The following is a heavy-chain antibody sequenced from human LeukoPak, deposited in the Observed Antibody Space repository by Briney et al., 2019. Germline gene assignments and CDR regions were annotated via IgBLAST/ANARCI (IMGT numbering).Heavy chain of an antibody. Sequence: GGSLRLSCAASGFTFSSYSMNWVRQAPGKGLEWVSSISPTSSYIYYADSLKGRFTISRDNAKNSLYLQMNSLRAEDTAVYYCVRHRTASDYWGQGALVTVSS. V-gene: IGHV3-21*01. CDR3: VRHRTASDY. D-gene: IGHD3-16*02. CDR2: ISPTSSYI. CDR1: GFTFSSYS. J-gene: IGHJ4*02.